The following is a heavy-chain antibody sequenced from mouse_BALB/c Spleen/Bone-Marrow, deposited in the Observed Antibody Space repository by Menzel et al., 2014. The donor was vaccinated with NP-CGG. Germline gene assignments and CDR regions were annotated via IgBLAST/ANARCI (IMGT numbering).Heavy chain of an antibody. Sequence: EVKLLESGGGLVQPGGSLKLSCAASGFDFSRYWMTWVRQAPWKGLEWIGEINPDSSTINYTPSLKDKFIISRDNAKNTLYLQISKVRSEDTALYYCAKNYYYGYVAYWGQGTLVTVSA. D-gene: IGHD1-2*01. CDR3: AKNYYYGYVAY. CDR2: INPDSSTI. V-gene: IGHV4-1*02. CDR1: GFDFSRYW. J-gene: IGHJ3*01.